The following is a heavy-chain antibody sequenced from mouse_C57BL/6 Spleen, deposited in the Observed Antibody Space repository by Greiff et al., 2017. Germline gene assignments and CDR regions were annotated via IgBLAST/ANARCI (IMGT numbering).Heavy chain of an antibody. CDR3: ARWDDGNYSSMDY. V-gene: IGHV1-52*01. D-gene: IGHD2-3*01. CDR1: GYTFTSYW. Sequence: VQLQQPGAELVRPGSSVKLSCKASGYTFTSYWMHWVKQRPIQGLEWIGNIDPSDSETHYNQKYKDKARLTVSKSSSTAYMLLSSLTTEDSAVYYCARWDDGNYSSMDYWGQGTSVTVSS. J-gene: IGHJ4*01. CDR2: IDPSDSET.